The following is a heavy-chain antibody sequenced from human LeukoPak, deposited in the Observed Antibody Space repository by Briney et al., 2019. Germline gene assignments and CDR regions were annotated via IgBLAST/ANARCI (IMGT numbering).Heavy chain of an antibody. CDR3: AKIGTYYYDSSGYYYFDY. V-gene: IGHV3-23*01. J-gene: IGHJ4*02. CDR2: ISGSGGST. Sequence: GGSLRLSCAASGFTFSSCAMSWVRQAPGKGLEWVSAISGSGGSTYYADSVKGRFTISRDNSKNTLYLQMNSLRAEDTAVYYCAKIGTYYYDSSGYYYFDYWGQGTLVTVSS. D-gene: IGHD3-22*01. CDR1: GFTFSSCA.